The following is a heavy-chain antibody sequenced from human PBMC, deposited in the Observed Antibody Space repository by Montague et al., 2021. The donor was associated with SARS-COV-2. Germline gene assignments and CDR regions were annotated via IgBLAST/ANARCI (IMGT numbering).Heavy chain of an antibody. CDR2: IYYSGST. V-gene: IGHV4-31*01. Sequence: TLSLTCTVSGGSISSGGYYWSWIRQHPGKGLEWIGYIYYSGSTYYNPSLKSQVTISVDTPKNQFSLKLSSVTAADTAVYYCARAPRSIAAAGTASDYWGQGTLVTVSS. CDR3: ARAPRSIAAAGTASDY. J-gene: IGHJ4*02. D-gene: IGHD6-13*01. CDR1: GGSISSGGYY.